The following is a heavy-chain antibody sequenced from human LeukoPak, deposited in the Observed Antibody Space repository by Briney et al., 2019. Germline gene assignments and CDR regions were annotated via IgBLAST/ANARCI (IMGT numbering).Heavy chain of an antibody. CDR1: GYTFTGYF. V-gene: IGHV1-2*02. D-gene: IGHD3-10*01. J-gene: IGHJ4*02. CDR3: AAVSWGSGSYYQTDY. Sequence: GGSVKVSCKTSGYTFTGYFMHWVRQAPGQGLEWMGWINTNSGGTNYAQKFQGRVTMTRDTSISTAYMELSRLRSDDTAVYYCAAVSWGSGSYYQTDYWGQGTLVTVFS. CDR2: INTNSGGT.